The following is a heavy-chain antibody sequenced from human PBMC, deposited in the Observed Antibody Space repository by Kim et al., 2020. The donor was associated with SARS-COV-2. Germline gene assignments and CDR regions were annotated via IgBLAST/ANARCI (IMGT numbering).Heavy chain of an antibody. J-gene: IGHJ3*02. CDR2: ISSSSSYI. CDR1: GFTFSSYS. CDR3: ARERLHQGAFDI. V-gene: IGHV3-21*01. Sequence: GGSLRLSCAASGFTFSSYSMNWVRQAPGKGLEWVSSISSSSSYIYYADSVKGRFTISRDNAKNSLYLQMNSLRAEDTAVYYCARERLHQGAFDIWGQGTMVTISS.